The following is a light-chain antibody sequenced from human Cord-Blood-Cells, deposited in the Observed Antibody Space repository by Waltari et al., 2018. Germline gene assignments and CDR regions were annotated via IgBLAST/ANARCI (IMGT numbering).Light chain of an antibody. CDR2: DGS. V-gene: IGLV2-14*03. CDR3: SSYTSSSTWV. CDR1: SRDVRGSNY. Sequence: QSALTQPASVSGSPGQSITIPCTGTSRDVRGSNYVSWYQQLPGKAPKLMSYDGSNRPSGVSNRFAVSKSGNTASLTISGLQAEDEADYYCSSYTSSSTWVFGGGTKLTVL. J-gene: IGLJ3*02.